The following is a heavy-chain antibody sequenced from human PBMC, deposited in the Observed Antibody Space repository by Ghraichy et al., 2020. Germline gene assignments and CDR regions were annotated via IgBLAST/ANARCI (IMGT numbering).Heavy chain of an antibody. CDR2: ISGSGGST. J-gene: IGHJ4*02. V-gene: IGHV3-23*01. Sequence: RGSLRLSCAASGFTFSSYAMSWVRQAPGKGLEWVSAISGSGGSTYYADSVKGRFTISRDNSKNTLYLQMNSLRAEDTAVYYCAKDLDSSGWYDYFDYWGQGTLVTVSS. D-gene: IGHD6-19*01. CDR3: AKDLDSSGWYDYFDY. CDR1: GFTFSSYA.